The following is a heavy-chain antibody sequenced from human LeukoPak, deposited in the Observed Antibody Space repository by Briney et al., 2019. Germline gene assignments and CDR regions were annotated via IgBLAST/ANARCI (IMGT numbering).Heavy chain of an antibody. CDR1: GATFSSYA. J-gene: IGHJ4*02. D-gene: IGHD6-19*01. CDR2: IIPIFGTA. V-gene: IGHV1-69*05. Sequence: SVKVSCKASGATFSSYAISWVRQAPGQGLEWMGRIIPIFGTANYAQKFQGRVTITTDESTSTAYMELSSLRSEDTAVYYCARGHDVYSSGWYKFDYWGQGTLVTVSS. CDR3: ARGHDVYSSGWYKFDY.